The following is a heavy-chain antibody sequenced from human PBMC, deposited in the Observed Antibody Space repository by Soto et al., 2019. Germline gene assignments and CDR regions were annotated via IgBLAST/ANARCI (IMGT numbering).Heavy chain of an antibody. D-gene: IGHD6-13*01. CDR1: GFTFSSYS. V-gene: IGHV3-21*01. Sequence: GWSLRLSCAASGFTFSSYSMNWVRQAPGEGLEWVSSISSSSSYIYYADSVKGRFTISRDNAKNSLYLQMNSLRAEDTAVYYCARRFWQQLSQDWFDPWGEGTLVTVSS. CDR3: ARRFWQQLSQDWFDP. CDR2: ISSSSSYI. J-gene: IGHJ5*02.